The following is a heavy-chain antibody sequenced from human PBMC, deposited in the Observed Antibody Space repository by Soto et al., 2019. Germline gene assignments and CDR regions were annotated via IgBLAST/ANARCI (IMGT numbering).Heavy chain of an antibody. Sequence: GGSLRLSCTASGFTFGDYAMSWFRQAPGKGLEWVGFIRSKAYGGTTEYAASVKGRFTISRDDSKSIAYLQMNSLKTEDTAVYYCTRESGYYDILTGYSGYMDVWGKGTTVTVSS. CDR2: IRSKAYGGTT. CDR1: GFTFGDYA. J-gene: IGHJ6*03. CDR3: TRESGYYDILTGYSGYMDV. V-gene: IGHV3-49*03. D-gene: IGHD3-9*01.